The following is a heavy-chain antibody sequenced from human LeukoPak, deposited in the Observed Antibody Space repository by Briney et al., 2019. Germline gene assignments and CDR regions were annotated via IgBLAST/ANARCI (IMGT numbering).Heavy chain of an antibody. V-gene: IGHV4-39*01. J-gene: IGHJ4*02. CDR1: GGSISSSSYY. CDR3: ASGDQMVQGVIIH. D-gene: IGHD3-10*01. CDR2: IYYSGST. Sequence: SETLSLTCTVSGGSISSSSYYWGWIRQPPGKGLEWIGSIYYSGSTYYNPSLKSRVTISVDTSKNQFSLKLGSVTAADTAVYYCASGDQMVQGVIIHWGQGTLVTVSS.